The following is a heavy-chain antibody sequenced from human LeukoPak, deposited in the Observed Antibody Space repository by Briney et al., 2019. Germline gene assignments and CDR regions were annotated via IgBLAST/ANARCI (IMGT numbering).Heavy chain of an antibody. CDR3: ASIPGIAVAGLDY. J-gene: IGHJ4*02. D-gene: IGHD6-19*01. CDR2: ISGSGGST. CDR1: GFTFSSYA. Sequence: GGSLRLSCAASGFTFSSYAMSWVRQAPGKGLEWVSAISGSGGSTYYADSVKGRFTISRDNSKNTLYLQMNSLRAEDTVVYYCASIPGIAVAGLDYWGQGTLVTVSS. V-gene: IGHV3-23*01.